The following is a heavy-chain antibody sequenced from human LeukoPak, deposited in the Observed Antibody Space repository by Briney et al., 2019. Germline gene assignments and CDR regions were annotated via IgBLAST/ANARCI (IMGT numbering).Heavy chain of an antibody. D-gene: IGHD5-18*01. V-gene: IGHV3-53*01. Sequence: GGSLRLSCAASGFTVSSNYMSWVRQAPGKGLEWVSVIYSGGSTYYADSVKGRFTISRDNSKSTLYIQMNSLRAEDTAVYYCARGQKYTSGYTVTELGSRYFDYWGQGTLVTVSS. CDR3: ARGQKYTSGYTVTELGSRYFDY. CDR1: GFTVSSNY. CDR2: IYSGGST. J-gene: IGHJ4*02.